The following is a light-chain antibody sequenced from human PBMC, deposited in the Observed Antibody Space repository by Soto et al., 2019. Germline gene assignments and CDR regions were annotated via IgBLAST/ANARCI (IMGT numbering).Light chain of an antibody. CDR1: HDIKDF. CDR3: QRYDSLPPT. Sequence: DIQMTQSPSSLSASVGDRVTITCQASHDIKDFLNWFQEKPGKAPKLLIYDASNLQTGVLSRFSGSGSGKHFTFTISSLQPEDIATYYCQRYDSLPPTFGQGTRLDIK. J-gene: IGKJ5*01. V-gene: IGKV1-33*01. CDR2: DAS.